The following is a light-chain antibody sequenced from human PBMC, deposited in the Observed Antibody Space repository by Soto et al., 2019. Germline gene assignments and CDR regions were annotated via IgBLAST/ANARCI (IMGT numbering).Light chain of an antibody. V-gene: IGKV3-20*01. Sequence: EIVLTQSPGTLSLSPGERATLSCRASQSVNSRYLAWYQQKPGQAPRLLIYGASSRATGIPDRFSGSGSGTDFTLNISRLEPEDFAVYYCQQFGTSLTWTFGQGTKVEI. CDR1: QSVNSRY. CDR3: QQFGTSLTWT. J-gene: IGKJ1*01. CDR2: GAS.